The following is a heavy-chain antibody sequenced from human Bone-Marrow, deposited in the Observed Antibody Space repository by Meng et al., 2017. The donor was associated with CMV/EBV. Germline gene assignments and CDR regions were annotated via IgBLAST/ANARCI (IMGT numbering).Heavy chain of an antibody. CDR2: INPNSGGT. V-gene: IGHV1-2*02. J-gene: IGHJ5*02. CDR1: GYTFTGYY. Sequence: ASVKVSCKASGYTFTGYYMHWVRQAPGQGLEWMGWINPNSGGTNYAQKFQGRVTMTRDTSISTAYMELSRLRSDETAVYYCARVSDLWGENWFDPWGQGTLATVSS. CDR3: ARVSDLWGENWFDP. D-gene: IGHD3-10*01.